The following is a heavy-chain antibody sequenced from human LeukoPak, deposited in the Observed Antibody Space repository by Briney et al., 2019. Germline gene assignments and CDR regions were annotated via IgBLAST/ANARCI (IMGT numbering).Heavy chain of an antibody. D-gene: IGHD6-19*01. Sequence: GGSLRLSCAASGFTFSTYPMHWVRQAPGKGLEWVAVISYDGSNEYYADSVKGRFTISRDNSKNTLYLQMNSLRAEDTAVYYCARDRVEITVAGTVDYWGQGTLATVSS. CDR3: ARDRVEITVAGTVDY. CDR2: ISYDGSNE. J-gene: IGHJ4*02. V-gene: IGHV3-30-3*01. CDR1: GFTFSTYP.